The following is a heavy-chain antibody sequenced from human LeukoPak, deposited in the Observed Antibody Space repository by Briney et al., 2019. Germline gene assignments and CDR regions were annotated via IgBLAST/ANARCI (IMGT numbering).Heavy chain of an antibody. CDR1: GFTFSSYI. D-gene: IGHD2-15*01. CDR2: ISSSRSYI. V-gene: IGHV3-21*01. Sequence: GRSLRLSCAASGFTFSSYIMNWVRQAPGKGLEWVSSISSSRSYIYYADSVKGRFTISRDNAKSSLYLQMNSLRIEDTAVYYCARGRYCSGGPCSQDPGRLHGWGQGTLVTVSS. J-gene: IGHJ4*02. CDR3: ARGRYCSGGPCSQDPGRLHG.